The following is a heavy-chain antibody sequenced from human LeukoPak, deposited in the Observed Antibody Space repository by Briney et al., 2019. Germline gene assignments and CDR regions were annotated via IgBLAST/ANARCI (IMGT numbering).Heavy chain of an antibody. D-gene: IGHD6-13*01. CDR3: ARDHSSSWGWNWSDP. V-gene: IGHV1-46*01. CDR2: INPSGGST. J-gene: IGHJ5*02. CDR1: GYTFTSYY. Sequence: GSVKVSCKASGYTFTSYYMHWVRQAPGQGLEWMGIINPSGGSTSYAQKFQGRVTMTRDTSTSTVYMELSSLRSEDTAVYYCARDHSSSWGWNWSDPWGQGTLVTVSS.